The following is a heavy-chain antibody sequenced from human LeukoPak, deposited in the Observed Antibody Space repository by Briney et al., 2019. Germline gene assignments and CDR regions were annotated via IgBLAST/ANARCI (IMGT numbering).Heavy chain of an antibody. V-gene: IGHV3-15*01. CDR2: IKSKTDGGTT. D-gene: IGHD3-9*01. Sequence: GGSLRLSCAASGFTFSNAWRSWFRQAPGKGLDWVGGIKSKTDGGTTDYAATVKCTFTISRDDSKSTLYLKINSMNTEDTAVYYCTTDLGYYDILTGYYQYFDYWGQGTLVTVSS. J-gene: IGHJ4*02. CDR1: GFTFSNAW. CDR3: TTDLGYYDILTGYYQYFDY.